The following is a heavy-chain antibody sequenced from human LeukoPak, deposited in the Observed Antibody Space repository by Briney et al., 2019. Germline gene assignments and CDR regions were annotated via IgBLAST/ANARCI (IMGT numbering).Heavy chain of an antibody. CDR3: ARGQYSPDY. CDR2: IWYDGSNK. CDR1: GFTLSSYG. V-gene: IGHV3-33*01. J-gene: IGHJ4*02. Sequence: PGGSLRLSCAASGFTLSSYGMHWVRQAPGKGLEWVALIWYDGSNKYYTDSVKGRFTFSRDNSKNTLYLQMNSLRAEDTAVYYCARGQYSPDYWGQGTLVTVSS. D-gene: IGHD2-15*01.